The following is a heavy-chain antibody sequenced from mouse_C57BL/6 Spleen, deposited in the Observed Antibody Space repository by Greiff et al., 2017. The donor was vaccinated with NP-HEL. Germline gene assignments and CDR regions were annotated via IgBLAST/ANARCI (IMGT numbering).Heavy chain of an antibody. J-gene: IGHJ4*01. CDR3: VRPGLDYYGSSYAMDY. D-gene: IGHD1-1*01. CDR1: GFSFNTYA. Sequence: EVKLMESGGGLVQPKGSLKLSCAASGFSFNTYAMNWVRQAPGKGLEWVARIRSKSNNYATYYADSVKDRFTISRDDSESMLYLQMNNLKTEDTAMYYCVRPGLDYYGSSYAMDYWGQGTSVTVSS. V-gene: IGHV10-1*01. CDR2: IRSKSNNYAT.